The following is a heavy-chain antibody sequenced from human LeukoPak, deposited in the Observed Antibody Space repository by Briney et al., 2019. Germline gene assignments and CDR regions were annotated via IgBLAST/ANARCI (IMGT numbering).Heavy chain of an antibody. CDR3: ARVPPYDSGRGYFDY. CDR2: INHSGST. Sequence: PSETLSLTCAVYGGSFSGYYWSWIRQPPGKGLEWIGEINHSGSTNYNPSLKSRVTISVDTSKNQLSLKLSSVTAADTAVYYCARVPPYDSGRGYFDYWGQGTLVTVSS. J-gene: IGHJ4*02. CDR1: GGSFSGYY. V-gene: IGHV4-34*01. D-gene: IGHD3-10*01.